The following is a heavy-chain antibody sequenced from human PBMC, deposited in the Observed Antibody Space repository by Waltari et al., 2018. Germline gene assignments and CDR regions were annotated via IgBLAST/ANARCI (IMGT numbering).Heavy chain of an antibody. V-gene: IGHV3-74*01. D-gene: IGHD2-2*01. CDR1: GFSFANYW. CDR3: TRGRLVPPAVGGDDVFEF. J-gene: IGHJ3*01. Sequence: EVQLEESGGGIVPPGGSLRVSCAASGFSFANYWMHGVRQAPGKGLGWVSGININGTSTIYADSVKGRFTISRDNAKNTLYLQMNSLRVEDTAIYFCTRGRLVPPAVGGDDVFEFWDQGTLVTVSS. CDR2: ININGTST.